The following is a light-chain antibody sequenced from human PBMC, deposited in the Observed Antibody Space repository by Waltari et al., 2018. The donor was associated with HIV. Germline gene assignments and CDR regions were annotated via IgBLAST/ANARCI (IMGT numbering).Light chain of an antibody. CDR1: NVGANS. CDR3: QAWDSSTVV. J-gene: IGLJ2*01. Sequence: SYELTQPASVSVSPGQTASIPCSGDNVGANSVSWDQQKPCQSPVVVIYQDKKRPSGIPERFSGSNSGNTATLTISGTQALDEADYYCQAWDSSTVVFGGGTKVTVL. CDR2: QDK. V-gene: IGLV3-1*01.